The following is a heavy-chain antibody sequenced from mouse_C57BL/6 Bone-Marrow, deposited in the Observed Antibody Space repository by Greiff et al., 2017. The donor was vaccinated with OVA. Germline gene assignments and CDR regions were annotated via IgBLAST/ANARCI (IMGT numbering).Heavy chain of an antibody. Sequence: EVQLQQSGPELVKPGASVKISCKASGYMFTDYYMNWVKQSHGKSLEWIGDINPNNGGTSYNQKFKGKATLTVDKSSSTAYMELRSLTSEDSAVYYCARSYDYGTGEFDYWGQGTTLTVSS. V-gene: IGHV1-26*01. CDR2: INPNNGGT. J-gene: IGHJ2*01. CDR3: ARSYDYGTGEFDY. CDR1: GYMFTDYY. D-gene: IGHD2-4*01.